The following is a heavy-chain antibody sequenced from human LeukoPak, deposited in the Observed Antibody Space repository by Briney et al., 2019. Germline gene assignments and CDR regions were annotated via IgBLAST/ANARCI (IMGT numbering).Heavy chain of an antibody. D-gene: IGHD3-10*01. CDR1: GGSISGYY. CDR2: IHDTGSA. V-gene: IGHV4-59*01. J-gene: IGHJ4*02. Sequence: SETLSLTCTVSGGSISGYYWSWIRQSPGKGLEWIGYIHDTGSANYHPSLISRVTISIDTSKNQFSLNLRSVTTADTAMYYCARGDSGPEYWGQGTLVTVSS. CDR3: ARGDSGPEY.